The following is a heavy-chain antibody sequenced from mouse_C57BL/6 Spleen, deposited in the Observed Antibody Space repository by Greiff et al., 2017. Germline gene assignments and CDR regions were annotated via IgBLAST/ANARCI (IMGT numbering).Heavy chain of an antibody. V-gene: IGHV1-64*01. CDR3: AREDYGSSYWYFDG. Sequence: VQLQQSGAELVKPGASVKLSCKASGYTFTSYWMHWVKQRPGQGLEWIGTIHPNSGSTYYNEKFKSKATLTVDKSSSTAYMQLSSLTSEDSAVYYCAREDYGSSYWYFDGWGTGTTVTVSS. J-gene: IGHJ1*03. D-gene: IGHD1-1*01. CDR1: GYTFTSYW. CDR2: IHPNSGST.